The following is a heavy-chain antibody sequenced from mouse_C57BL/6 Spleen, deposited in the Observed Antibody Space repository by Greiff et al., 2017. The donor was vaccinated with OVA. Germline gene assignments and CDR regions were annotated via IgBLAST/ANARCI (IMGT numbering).Heavy chain of an antibody. CDR3: TRKADWFAY. CDR2: IDPETGGT. Sequence: VQLQQSGAELVRPGASVTLSCKASGYTFTDYEMHWVKQTPVHGLEWIGAIDPETGGTAYNQKFKGKARLTADKSSSTAYMELRSLTSEDSAVYYCTRKADWFAYWGQGTLVTVSA. J-gene: IGHJ3*01. CDR1: GYTFTDYE. V-gene: IGHV1-15*01.